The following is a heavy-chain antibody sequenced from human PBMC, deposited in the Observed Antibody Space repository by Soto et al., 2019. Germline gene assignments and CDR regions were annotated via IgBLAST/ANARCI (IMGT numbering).Heavy chain of an antibody. CDR2: SNAYNGNT. CDR1: GYTFTSYG. V-gene: IGHV1-18*04. D-gene: IGHD2-15*01. Sequence: ASVKVSCKASGYTFTSYGINWGRQAPGQGLEGVGWSNAYNGNTKYAQKFQGRVTMTTDTSTNTAHMELRSMRFNDTAMYYCARDARGYCGGACWFESWGQGTLVTVSS. CDR3: ARDARGYCGGACWFES. J-gene: IGHJ5*01.